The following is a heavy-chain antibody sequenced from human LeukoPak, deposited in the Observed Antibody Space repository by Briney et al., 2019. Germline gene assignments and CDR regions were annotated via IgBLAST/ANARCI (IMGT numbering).Heavy chain of an antibody. CDR2: SSSSGSTT. CDR1: GFTFSSYE. V-gene: IGHV3-48*03. CDR3: ARGPYDSYFDY. D-gene: IGHD5-12*01. J-gene: IGHJ4*02. Sequence: PGGSLRLSCAASGFTFSSYEMNWVRQAPGKGLEWVSYSSSSGSTTYYADSVKGRFSISRDNAKNSLYLQMNSLRAEDTAVYYCARGPYDSYFDYWGQGTLVTVSS.